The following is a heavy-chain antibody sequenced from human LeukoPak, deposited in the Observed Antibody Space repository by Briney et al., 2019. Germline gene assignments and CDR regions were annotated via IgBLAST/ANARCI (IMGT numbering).Heavy chain of an antibody. Sequence: SQTLSLTCTVSGGSISSGGYYWSWIRQPPGKGLEWIGYIYYSGSTNYNPSLKSRVTISVDTSKNQFSLKLSSVTAADTAVYYCARHTKNSSGWYYFDYWGQGTLVTVSS. CDR2: IYYSGST. J-gene: IGHJ4*02. V-gene: IGHV4-61*08. D-gene: IGHD6-19*01. CDR1: GGSISSGGYY. CDR3: ARHTKNSSGWYYFDY.